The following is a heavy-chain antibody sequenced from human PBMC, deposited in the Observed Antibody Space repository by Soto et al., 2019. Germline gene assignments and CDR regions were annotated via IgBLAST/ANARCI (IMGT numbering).Heavy chain of an antibody. D-gene: IGHD2-2*03. Sequence: EVQLLESGGGLVQPGGSLRLSCAASGFTFSSYAMSWVRQAPGKGLEWVSAISGSGGSTYYADSVKGRFTISRDNSTNTLYLQMNSLRAEDTAVYYCAKVDRPGVYYYGMDVWGQGTTVTVSS. CDR3: AKVDRPGVYYYGMDV. CDR1: GFTFSSYA. CDR2: ISGSGGST. J-gene: IGHJ6*02. V-gene: IGHV3-23*01.